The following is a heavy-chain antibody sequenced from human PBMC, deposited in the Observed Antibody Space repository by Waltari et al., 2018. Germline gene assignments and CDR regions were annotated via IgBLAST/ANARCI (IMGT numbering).Heavy chain of an antibody. V-gene: IGHV1-69*02. D-gene: IGHD6-19*01. CDR2: IIPILGIA. CDR1: GGTFSSYT. J-gene: IGHJ6*02. Sequence: QVQLVQSGAEVKKPGSSVKVSCEASGGTFSSYTISWVRQAPGQGLEWMGRIIPILGIANYAQKFQGRVTITADKSTSTAYMELSSLRSEDTAVYYCARVIAVAGPNYGMDVWGQGTTVTVSS. CDR3: ARVIAVAGPNYGMDV.